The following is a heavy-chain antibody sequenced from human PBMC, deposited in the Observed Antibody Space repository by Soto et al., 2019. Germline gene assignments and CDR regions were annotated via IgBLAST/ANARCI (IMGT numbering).Heavy chain of an antibody. Sequence: GGSLRLSCAASGFTFSSYLMSWVRQAPGKGLEWVANIKHDGSEKYYVDSVKGRFAISRDNAKNSLYLQMNSLRAEDTAVYYCARDPDYSLDPWGQGTLVTVSS. D-gene: IGHD3-16*01. J-gene: IGHJ5*02. CDR2: IKHDGSEK. V-gene: IGHV3-7*01. CDR1: GFTFSSYL. CDR3: ARDPDYSLDP.